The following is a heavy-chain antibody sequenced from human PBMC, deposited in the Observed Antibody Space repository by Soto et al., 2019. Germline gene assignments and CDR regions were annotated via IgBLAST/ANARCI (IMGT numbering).Heavy chain of an antibody. CDR3: ARDPHGLSFSDV. Sequence: SETLSLTCTVSGGSISSGGYYWSWIRQHPGKGLEWIGYIYYSGSTYYNPSLKSRVTISVDTSKNQFSLKLSSVTAADTAVYYCARDPHGLSFSDVWGQGTTVTVSS. D-gene: IGHD3-16*01. V-gene: IGHV4-31*02. CDR2: IYYSGST. J-gene: IGHJ6*02. CDR1: GGSISSGGYY.